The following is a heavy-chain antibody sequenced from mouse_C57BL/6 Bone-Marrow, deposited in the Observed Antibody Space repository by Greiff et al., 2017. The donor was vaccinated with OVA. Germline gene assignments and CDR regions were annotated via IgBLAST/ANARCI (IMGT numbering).Heavy chain of an antibody. Sequence: VQLQQPGAELVMPGASVKLSCKASGYTFTSYWMHWVKQRPGQGLEWIGEIDPSDSYTNYNQKFKGKSTLTVDKSSSTAYMQLSSLTSEDSAVYYSARGLLLRPDWYFDVWGTGTTVTVSS. V-gene: IGHV1-69*01. D-gene: IGHD1-2*01. CDR3: ARGLLLRPDWYFDV. J-gene: IGHJ1*03. CDR1: GYTFTSYW. CDR2: IDPSDSYT.